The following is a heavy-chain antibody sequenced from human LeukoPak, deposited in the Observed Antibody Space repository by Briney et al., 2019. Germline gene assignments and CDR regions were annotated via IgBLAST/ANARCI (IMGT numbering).Heavy chain of an antibody. J-gene: IGHJ1*01. V-gene: IGHV3-30*04. CDR2: ISYDGSNK. D-gene: IGHD6-19*01. Sequence: GSLRLSCAASGFTFSSYAMHWVRQAPGKGLEWVAVISYDGSNKYYAGSVKGRFTISRDNSKNTLYLQMDSLRAEDTAVYYCARDRDSSGLNWGQGTLVTVSS. CDR3: ARDRDSSGLN. CDR1: GFTFSSYA.